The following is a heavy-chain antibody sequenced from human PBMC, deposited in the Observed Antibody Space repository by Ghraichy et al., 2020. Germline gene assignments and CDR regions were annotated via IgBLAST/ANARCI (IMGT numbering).Heavy chain of an antibody. CDR1: GFTFSNAW. Sequence: CAASGFTFSNAWMSWVRQAPGKGLEWVGRIKSKTDGGTTDYAAPVKGRFTISRDDSKNTLYLQMNSLKTEDTAVYYCTTDPSDFWSGPNWFDPWGQGTLVTVSS. J-gene: IGHJ5*02. V-gene: IGHV3-15*01. D-gene: IGHD3-3*01. CDR2: IKSKTDGGTT. CDR3: TTDPSDFWSGPNWFDP.